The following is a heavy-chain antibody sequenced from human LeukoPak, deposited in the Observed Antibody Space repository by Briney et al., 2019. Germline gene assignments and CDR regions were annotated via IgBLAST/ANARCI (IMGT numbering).Heavy chain of an antibody. CDR1: GGSISGYY. J-gene: IGHJ4*02. V-gene: IGHV4-4*07. CDR2: IYISGST. Sequence: SETLSLTCTVSGGSISGYYWSWIRQPAGKGLEWIGRIYISGSTNYNPSLKSRVTISLDKSKNQFSLSLTSVTAADTAVYYCVRDPNYGDLLDYWGQGTLVTVSS. D-gene: IGHD4-17*01. CDR3: VRDPNYGDLLDY.